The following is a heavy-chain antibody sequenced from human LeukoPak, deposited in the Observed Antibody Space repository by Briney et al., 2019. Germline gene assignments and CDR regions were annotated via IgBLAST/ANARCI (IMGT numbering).Heavy chain of an antibody. D-gene: IGHD2-15*01. J-gene: IGHJ4*02. CDR1: GFTFSSYA. V-gene: IGHV3-30*04. CDR3: ARGRDYCSDY. Sequence: PGGSLRLSCAASGFTFSSYAMHWVRQAPGKGLEWVAATSYDGSHIYYPDSVKGRFTISRDNPKNTLYLQMNSLGPEDTALYYCARGRDYCSDYWGQGTLVTVSS. CDR2: TSYDGSHI.